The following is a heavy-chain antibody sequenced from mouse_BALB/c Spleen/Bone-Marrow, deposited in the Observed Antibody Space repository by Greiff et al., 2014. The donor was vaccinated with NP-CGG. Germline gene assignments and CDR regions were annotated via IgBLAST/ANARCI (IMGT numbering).Heavy chain of an antibody. D-gene: IGHD2-4*01. CDR2: INFSGST. CDR1: GDSITSGY. V-gene: IGHV3-8*02. J-gene: IGHJ4*01. Sequence: EVQLQESGPSLVKPSQTLSLTCSVTGDSITSGYWNWIRKFPANKLEYMGYINFSGSTYYNPSLKSRISITRDTSKNQYYLQLNSVTTEYTATYYCASGGPTMITYYAMDYWGQGTSVTVSS. CDR3: ASGGPTMITYYAMDY.